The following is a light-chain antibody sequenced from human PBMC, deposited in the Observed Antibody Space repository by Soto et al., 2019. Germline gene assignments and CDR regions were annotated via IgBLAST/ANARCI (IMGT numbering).Light chain of an antibody. V-gene: IGKV1-39*01. CDR3: QQSYSTLSIT. CDR2: AAS. CDR1: ESISRH. J-gene: IGKJ5*01. Sequence: DIQMTQSPSSLSASVVDRVTITCRASESISRHLNWYQQKPGKAPNLLIYAASSLQNGVPSRFSGGGSGPDFTLTISNLQPEDFSTYYCQQSYSTLSITFGQGTRLEIK.